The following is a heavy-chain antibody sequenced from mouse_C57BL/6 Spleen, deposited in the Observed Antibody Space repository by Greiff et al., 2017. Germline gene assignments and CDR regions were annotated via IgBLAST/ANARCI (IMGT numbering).Heavy chain of an antibody. D-gene: IGHD2-1*01. J-gene: IGHJ3*01. CDR1: GFSLTSYG. V-gene: IGHV2-2*01. CDR2: IWSGGST. Sequence: VQLQQSGPGLVQPSQSLSITCTVSGFSLTSYGVHWVRQSPGKGLEWLGVIWSGGSTDYNAAFISRLSISKDNSKSHVFFKMNSLQSDDTAIYYCASHYGNYGAWFAYWGQGTLVTVSA. CDR3: ASHYGNYGAWFAY.